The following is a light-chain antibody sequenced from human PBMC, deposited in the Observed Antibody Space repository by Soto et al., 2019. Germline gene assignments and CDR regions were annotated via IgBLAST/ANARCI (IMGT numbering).Light chain of an antibody. CDR3: SSYASSSTYV. V-gene: IGLV2-14*01. CDR1: SSDVGRYSY. J-gene: IGLJ1*01. Sequence: QSALTQPASVSGSPGQSITISCTGTSSDVGRYSYVSWYQQHPGKAPKLMIYEVTNRPSGVSDRFSGSKSGNTASLTISGLQAEDEADYYCSSYASSSTYVFGTGTKVTVL. CDR2: EVT.